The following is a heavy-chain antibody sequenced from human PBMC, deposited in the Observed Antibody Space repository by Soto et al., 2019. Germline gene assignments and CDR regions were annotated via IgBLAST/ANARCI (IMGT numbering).Heavy chain of an antibody. CDR1: GFSFRTTW. V-gene: IGHV3-15*05. CDR3: STGSPFSGSGFDY. CDR2: IKSKSAGETT. D-gene: IGHD1-26*01. J-gene: IGHJ4*02. Sequence: EVQLVESGGGLVKPGGSLRLSCAASGFSFRTTWMAWVRQAPGKGLEWVGRIKSKSAGETTDYADPVKGRFTISRDDFKDTLYLHMDSLETGDTAVYYCSTGSPFSGSGFDYWGQGTLVTVSS.